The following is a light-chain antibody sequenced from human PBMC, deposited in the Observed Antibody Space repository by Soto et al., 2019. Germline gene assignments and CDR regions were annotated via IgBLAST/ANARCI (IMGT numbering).Light chain of an antibody. CDR3: QQYQSFSLT. J-gene: IGKJ4*01. Sequence: IQLTQSPTSLSASVGDSVTITCRASQGISSSLAWYQQKPGKAPQLLIYAASTLQSGVPSRFSGSGSGTEFSLTISSLQPDDFATYYCQQYQSFSLTFGGGTKVDIK. V-gene: IGKV1-9*01. CDR2: AAS. CDR1: QGISSS.